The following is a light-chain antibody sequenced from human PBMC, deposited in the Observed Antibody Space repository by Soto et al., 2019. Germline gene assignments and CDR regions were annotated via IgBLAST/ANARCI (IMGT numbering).Light chain of an antibody. V-gene: IGKV1-5*03. CDR3: QQYNSYSA. CDR1: QTISSW. CDR2: KAS. J-gene: IGKJ1*01. Sequence: DIQMPQSPSTLSASVGDRVTITCRASQTISSWLAWYQQKPGKAPKLLIYKASTLESGVPSRFSGSVSGTEFTLTISSLQPDDFATYYCQQYNSYSAFGQETKVDIK.